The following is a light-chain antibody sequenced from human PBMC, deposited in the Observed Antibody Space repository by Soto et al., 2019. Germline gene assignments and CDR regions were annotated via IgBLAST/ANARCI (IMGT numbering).Light chain of an antibody. CDR3: QQYISFQKT. CDR2: DAS. J-gene: IGKJ1*01. Sequence: DIQMTQSPPTLPAFVGDTVTITCRASQSVSSWLAWYQQKPGTAPNLLIYDASSLASGVPSRFSGSGSGTKFTLTIRSLQPDDFATYYCQQYISFQKTFGQGTKVEMK. CDR1: QSVSSW. V-gene: IGKV1-5*01.